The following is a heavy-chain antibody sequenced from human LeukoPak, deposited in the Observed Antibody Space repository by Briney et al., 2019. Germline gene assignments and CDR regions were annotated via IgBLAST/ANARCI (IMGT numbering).Heavy chain of an antibody. V-gene: IGHV1-46*01. J-gene: IGHJ5*02. Sequence: ASVKVSCKASGYTFTSYYMHWVRQAPEQGLEWIGIINPSGGSTSYAQKFQGRVTMTRDTSTSTVYMELSSLRSEDTAVYYCAGGSCYECWFDPWGQGTLVTVSS. CDR3: AGGSCYECWFDP. D-gene: IGHD2-15*01. CDR2: INPSGGST. CDR1: GYTFTSYY.